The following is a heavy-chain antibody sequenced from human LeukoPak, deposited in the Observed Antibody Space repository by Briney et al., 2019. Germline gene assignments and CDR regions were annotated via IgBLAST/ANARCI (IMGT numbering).Heavy chain of an antibody. D-gene: IGHD4-11*01. CDR2: IRSKGYGGTA. Sequence: GGSLRLSCAASGFTFGEYAMSWVRQAPGKGLEWVGFIRSKGYGGTAEYAASVKGRFSISREDSKNIAYLQMNSLKAEDTALYYCARQYSDYAFDYWGQGTLVTASS. J-gene: IGHJ4*02. CDR1: GFTFGEYA. CDR3: ARQYSDYAFDY. V-gene: IGHV3-49*04.